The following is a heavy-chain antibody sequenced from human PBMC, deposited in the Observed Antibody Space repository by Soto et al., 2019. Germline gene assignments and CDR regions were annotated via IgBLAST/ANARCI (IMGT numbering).Heavy chain of an antibody. J-gene: IGHJ3*02. D-gene: IGHD2-2*01. Sequence: EVQLLESGGGLVQPGGSLRLSCAASGFSFSTYAMSWVRQAPGKGLEWVSTVGRGDSTFYADSVRGRFTIYRDNSNNAIFRQMNGLRADDTALCYWGKGILVEVPGTRAFDIWGQGTMVIVSS. CDR2: VGRGDST. CDR1: GFSFSTYA. CDR3: GKGILVEVPGTRAFDI. V-gene: IGHV3-23*01.